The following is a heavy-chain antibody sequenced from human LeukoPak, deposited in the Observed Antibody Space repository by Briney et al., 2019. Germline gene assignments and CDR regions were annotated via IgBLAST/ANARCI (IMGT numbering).Heavy chain of an antibody. J-gene: IGHJ4*02. D-gene: IGHD6-19*01. Sequence: SETLSLTCTVSGGSISSYYWSWIRQPPGKGLEWIGTIYYSGSTNYNPSLKSRVTISVDTSKNQFSLKLSSVTAADTAVYYCAGGSGWYEFDYWGQGTLVTVSS. V-gene: IGHV4-59*01. CDR3: AGGSGWYEFDY. CDR1: GGSISSYY. CDR2: IYYSGST.